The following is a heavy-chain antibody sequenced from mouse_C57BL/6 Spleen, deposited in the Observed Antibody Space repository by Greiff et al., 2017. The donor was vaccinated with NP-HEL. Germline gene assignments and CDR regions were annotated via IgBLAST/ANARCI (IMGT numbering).Heavy chain of an antibody. V-gene: IGHV1-55*01. CDR2: IYPGSGST. J-gene: IGHJ3*01. D-gene: IGHD1-1*01. Sequence: QVQLQQPGAELVKPGASVKMSCKASGYTFTSYWITWVKQRPGQGLEWIGDIYPGSGSTNYNEKFKSKATLTVDTSSSTAYMQLSSLTSEDSAVYYCARHYGSSPWFAYGGQGTLVTVSA. CDR3: ARHYGSSPWFAY. CDR1: GYTFTSYW.